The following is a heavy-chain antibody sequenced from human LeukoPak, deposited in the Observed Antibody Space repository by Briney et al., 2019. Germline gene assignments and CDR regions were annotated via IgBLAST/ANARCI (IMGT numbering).Heavy chain of an antibody. J-gene: IGHJ4*02. D-gene: IGHD3-22*01. CDR1: GFSLSTSGVG. V-gene: IGHV2-5*02. Sequence: SGPTLVKPTQTLRLTCTFSGFSLSTSGVGVGWIRQPPGKALEWLALIYWDDDKRYSPSLKSRLTITKDTSKNQVVLTMTNMDPVDTATYYCAHFRAGYYDSSGYPARWGQGTLVTVSS. CDR2: IYWDDDK. CDR3: AHFRAGYYDSSGYPAR.